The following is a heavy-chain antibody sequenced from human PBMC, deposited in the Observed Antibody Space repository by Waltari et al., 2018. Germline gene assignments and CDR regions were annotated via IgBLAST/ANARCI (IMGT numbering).Heavy chain of an antibody. Sequence: QVQLVQSGAEVKKPGSSVKVSCKASGGTFSSYTISWVRQAPGQGLEWMGRIIPILGIANYAQKFQGRVTITADKSTSTAYMELSSLRSEETAVYYCARGRIEMATIGSYYFDYWGQGTLVTVSS. V-gene: IGHV1-69*02. CDR3: ARGRIEMATIGSYYFDY. D-gene: IGHD5-12*01. CDR1: GGTFSSYT. CDR2: IIPILGIA. J-gene: IGHJ4*02.